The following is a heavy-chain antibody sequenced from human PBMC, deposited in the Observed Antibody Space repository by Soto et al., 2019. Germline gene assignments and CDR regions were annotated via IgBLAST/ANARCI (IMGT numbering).Heavy chain of an antibody. CDR1: GYTFTSYG. CDR2: ISAYNGNT. V-gene: IGHV1-18*01. J-gene: IGHJ6*02. Sequence: ASVKVSCMASGYTFTSYGISWVRQAPGQGLEWMGWISAYNGNTNYAQNLQGTVTMTTDTSTSTAYMELRSLRSDDTAVYYCATSEPSRLLWFGELFPRVDYYGMDVWGQGTTVTVSS. D-gene: IGHD3-10*01. CDR3: ATSEPSRLLWFGELFPRVDYYGMDV.